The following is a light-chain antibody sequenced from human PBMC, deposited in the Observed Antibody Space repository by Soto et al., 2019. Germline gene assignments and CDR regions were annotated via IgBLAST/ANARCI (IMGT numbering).Light chain of an antibody. Sequence: QSVLTQPPSASASPGQSVTISCTGTSSDVGGYNYVSWYQQHPGKAPKLMIYEVSKRPLGVPDRFSGSKSGNTASLTVSGPQAEDEDDYYCSSYAGSNNLVFGGGTKVTVL. CDR2: EVS. CDR1: SSDVGGYNY. V-gene: IGLV2-8*01. CDR3: SSYAGSNNLV. J-gene: IGLJ3*02.